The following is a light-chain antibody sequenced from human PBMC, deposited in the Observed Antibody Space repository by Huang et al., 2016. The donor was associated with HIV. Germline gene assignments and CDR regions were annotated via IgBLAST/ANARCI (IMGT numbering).Light chain of an antibody. CDR1: QSISSY. CDR3: QQSYSTLPT. J-gene: IGKJ1*01. V-gene: IGKV1-39*01. Sequence: DIQMTQSPSSLSESVGDRVTITCRASQSISSYLNWYQQKPGKAPKLLIYAASSLQSGVPSRFSGSGSRTIFTLTISSLQPEDFAIYYCQQSYSTLPTFGQGTKVEIK. CDR2: AAS.